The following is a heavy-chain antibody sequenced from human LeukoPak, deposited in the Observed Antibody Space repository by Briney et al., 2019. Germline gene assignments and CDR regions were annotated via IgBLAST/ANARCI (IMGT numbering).Heavy chain of an antibody. D-gene: IGHD2-15*01. V-gene: IGHV4-59*03. J-gene: IGHJ2*01. CDR1: GDSFSSYY. Sequence: PSETLSLTCTVSGDSFSSYYWSWIRQPPGKGLEWIGYIYYSGSTNYNPSLKSRVTISVDTSKNQFSLKLSSVTAADTAVYYCATRVSGVVVAPYWYFDLWGRGTLVTVSS. CDR2: IYYSGST. CDR3: ATRVSGVVVAPYWYFDL.